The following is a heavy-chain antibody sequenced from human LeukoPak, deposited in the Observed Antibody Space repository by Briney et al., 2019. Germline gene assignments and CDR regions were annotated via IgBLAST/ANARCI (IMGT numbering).Heavy chain of an antibody. V-gene: IGHV3-23*01. Sequence: GGSLRRSCAASRFTFSSYAMSWVRQAPGKGLEWVSTISGSGGSTYYADSVKGRFTISRDNSKNTVYLQMNSLRAEDTAVYYCTRERKSGIAAFDYWGQGTLVTVSS. CDR3: TRERKSGIAAFDY. D-gene: IGHD6-13*01. CDR2: ISGSGGST. CDR1: RFTFSSYA. J-gene: IGHJ4*02.